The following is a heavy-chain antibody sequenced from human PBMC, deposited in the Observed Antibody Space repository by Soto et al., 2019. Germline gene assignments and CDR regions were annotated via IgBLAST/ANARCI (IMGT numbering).Heavy chain of an antibody. Sequence: QVQLVQSAAEVKKPGASVKVSCRASAYTFSNYGISWVRQAPGQGLEWMGWVTTYNGNTNYAQTLQDRVTLTTDTPTVTXXKELRSLRYDDTAVYYCATVSPDPLYSCSWYYFDYWGQGTLVTVSS. CDR1: AYTFSNYG. D-gene: IGHD6-13*01. V-gene: IGHV1-18*01. CDR3: ATVSPDPLYSCSWYYFDY. CDR2: VTTYNGNT. J-gene: IGHJ4*02.